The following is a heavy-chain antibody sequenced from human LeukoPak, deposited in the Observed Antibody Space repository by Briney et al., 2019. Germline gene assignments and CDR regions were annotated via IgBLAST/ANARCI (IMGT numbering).Heavy chain of an antibody. CDR1: GFTFSSYA. V-gene: IGHV3-23*01. CDR3: AHPHLWFGEAALIPSWFDP. CDR2: ISGSGGST. D-gene: IGHD3-10*01. Sequence: GGSLRLSCAASGFTFSSYAMSWVRQAPGKGLEWVSAISGSGGSTYYADSVKGRFTISRDNSKNTLYLQMNSLRAEDTAVYYCAHPHLWFGEAALIPSWFDPWGQGTLDTVSS. J-gene: IGHJ5*02.